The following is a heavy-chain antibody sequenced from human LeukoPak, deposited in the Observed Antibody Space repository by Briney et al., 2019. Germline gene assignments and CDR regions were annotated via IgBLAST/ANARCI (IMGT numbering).Heavy chain of an antibody. V-gene: IGHV3-48*02. CDR3: VKDRGYCTGGNCYRFFDS. J-gene: IGHJ4*02. Sequence: GGSLRLSCAVSGFTFSSYSMNWVRQAPGKGLEWVSYIGHTGTEIRYADSVRGPLTISRDNVRNSLYLQMNSLRDEDTAVYYCVKDRGYCTGGNCYRFFDSWGQGALVTVSS. CDR2: IGHTGTEI. D-gene: IGHD2-8*02. CDR1: GFTFSSYS.